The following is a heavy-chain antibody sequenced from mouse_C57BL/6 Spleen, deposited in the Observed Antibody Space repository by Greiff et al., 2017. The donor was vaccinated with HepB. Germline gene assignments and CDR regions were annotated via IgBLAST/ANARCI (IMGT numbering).Heavy chain of an antibody. CDR1: GYSITSGYY. V-gene: IGHV3-6*01. D-gene: IGHD2-4*01. J-gene: IGHJ3*01. CDR2: ISYDGSN. CDR3: ARDEHDYDVRFAY. Sequence: ESGPGLVKPSQSLSLTCSVTGYSITSGYYWNWIRQFPGNKLEWMGYISYDGSNNYNPSLKNRISITRDTSKNQFFLKLNSVTTEDTATYYCARDEHDYDVRFAYWGQGTLVTVSA.